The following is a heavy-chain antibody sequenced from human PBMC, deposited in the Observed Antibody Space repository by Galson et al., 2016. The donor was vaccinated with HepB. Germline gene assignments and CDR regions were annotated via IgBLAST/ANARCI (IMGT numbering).Heavy chain of an antibody. CDR1: GGTSANYD. J-gene: IGHJ3*01. Sequence: SVKVSCKASGGTSANYDINWVRQVPGQGLEWMGGVVPLFETRNYAPKFQGRLTITADESTGTAYMELNSLKSDDTAVYYCARGLAVVVTALRGALDLWGQGTMVVVSS. CDR2: VVPLFETR. D-gene: IGHD2-21*02. V-gene: IGHV1-69*13. CDR3: ARGLAVVVTALRGALDL.